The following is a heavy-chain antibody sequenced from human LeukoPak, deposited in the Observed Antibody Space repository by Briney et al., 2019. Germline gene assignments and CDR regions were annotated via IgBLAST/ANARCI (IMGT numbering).Heavy chain of an antibody. CDR2: INHSGST. CDR3: ARNYESGYSIGP. V-gene: IGHV4-34*01. J-gene: IGHJ5*02. CDR1: GGSFSGYY. Sequence: SETLSLTCAVYGGSFSGYYWSWIRQPPGKGLEWIGEINHSGSTNYNPSLKSRVTISVDTSKNQVSLKLSSVTAADTAVYYCARNYESGYSIGPWGQGTLVTVSS. D-gene: IGHD3-3*01.